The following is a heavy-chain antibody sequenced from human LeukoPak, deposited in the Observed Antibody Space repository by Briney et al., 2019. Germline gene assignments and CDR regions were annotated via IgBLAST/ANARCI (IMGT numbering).Heavy chain of an antibody. CDR3: TSGAAGNEGREELFDY. CDR2: IIPIFGTA. D-gene: IGHD1-1*01. CDR1: GGTFSSYA. Sequence: SVKVSCKASGGTFSSYAISWVRQASGQGLEWMGRIIPIFGTANYAQKFQGRVTITTDESTSTAYMELSSLRSEDTAVYYCTSGAAGNEGREELFDYWGQGTLVTVSS. V-gene: IGHV1-69*05. J-gene: IGHJ4*02.